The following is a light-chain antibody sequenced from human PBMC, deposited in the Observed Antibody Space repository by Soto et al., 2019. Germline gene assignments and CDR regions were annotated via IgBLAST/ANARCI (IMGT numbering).Light chain of an antibody. CDR2: DVS. J-gene: IGLJ1*01. Sequence: QSALTQPASVSGSPGQSMTISFTGTSSDVGGYNYVSWYQQNPGKAPKLMISDVSNRPSGISHRFSGSKSGNTASRTISGLQTDDEADYYCSSFTSRTSLVFGTGTKLTVL. CDR1: SSDVGGYNY. V-gene: IGLV2-14*01. CDR3: SSFTSRTSLV.